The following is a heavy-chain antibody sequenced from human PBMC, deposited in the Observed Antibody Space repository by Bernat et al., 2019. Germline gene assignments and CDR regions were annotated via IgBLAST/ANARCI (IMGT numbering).Heavy chain of an antibody. V-gene: IGHV3-33*06. CDR2: IWYDGSNK. Sequence: QVQLVESGGGVVQPGRSLRLSCAASGFTFSSYGMHWVRQAPGKGLEWVAVIWYDGSNKYYADSVKGRFTISRDNSRNTLYLQMNSLRAEDTAVYFCAKDRLRYYYDNSNGKIYTMDVWGQGTTVTVSS. D-gene: IGHD3-22*01. CDR1: GFTFSSYG. J-gene: IGHJ6*02. CDR3: AKDRLRYYYDNSNGKIYTMDV.